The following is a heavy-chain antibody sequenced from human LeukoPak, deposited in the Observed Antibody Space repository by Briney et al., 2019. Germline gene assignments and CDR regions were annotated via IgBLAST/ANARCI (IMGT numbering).Heavy chain of an antibody. CDR2: INHSGST. D-gene: IGHD6-13*01. V-gene: IGHV4-61*08. CDR3: ARGTYSISWYEEYWFDP. CDR1: GGSISSGGYY. J-gene: IGHJ5*02. Sequence: PSETLSLTCTVSGGSISSGGYYWSWIRQPPGKGLEWIGEINHSGSTNYNPSLKSRVTISVDTSKNQFSLKLSSVTAADTAVYYCARGTYSISWYEEYWFDPWGQGTLVTVSS.